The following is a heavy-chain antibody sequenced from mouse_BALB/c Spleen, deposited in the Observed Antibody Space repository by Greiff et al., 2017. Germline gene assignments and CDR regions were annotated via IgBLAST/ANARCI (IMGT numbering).Heavy chain of an antibody. CDR3: ATNLYYYGSSYGSWFAY. CDR1: GFTFSSYA. J-gene: IGHJ3*01. CDR2: ISSGGST. V-gene: IGHV5-6-5*01. Sequence: DVHLVESGGGLVKPGGSLKLSCAASGFTFSSYAMSWVRQTPEKRLEWVASISSGGSTYYPDSVKGRFTISRDNARNILYLQMSSLRSEDTAMYYCATNLYYYGSSYGSWFAYWGQGTLVTVSA. D-gene: IGHD1-1*01.